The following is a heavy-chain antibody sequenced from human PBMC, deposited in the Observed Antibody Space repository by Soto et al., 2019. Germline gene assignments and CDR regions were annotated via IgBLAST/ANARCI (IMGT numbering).Heavy chain of an antibody. D-gene: IGHD6-19*01. CDR3: ARRLQWQLRPLDS. CDR1: GFTFSNYW. V-gene: IGHV3-48*04. J-gene: IGHJ4*02. CDR2: INTLSSAI. Sequence: GSLRLSCAASGFTFSNYWMTWVRQAPGKGLEWVSYINTLSSAIYYADSVKGRFTISRDNAKSSLYLQMNSLRAEDTAVYYCARRLQWQLRPLDSWGRGTLVTVSS.